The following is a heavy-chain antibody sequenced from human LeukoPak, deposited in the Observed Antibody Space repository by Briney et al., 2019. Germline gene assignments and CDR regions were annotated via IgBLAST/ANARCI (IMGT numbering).Heavy chain of an antibody. D-gene: IGHD3-10*01. J-gene: IGHJ5*02. CDR2: INPNSGGT. CDR1: GYTFTGYY. Sequence: ASVKVSCKASGYTFTGYYMHWVRQAPGQGLEWMGWINPNSGGTNYAQKFQGRVTMTRRMSTSTVYMELSRLRSDDTAVYYCARGGGGITMVRGVIIPQNWFDPWGQGTLVTVSS. CDR3: ARGGGGITMVRGVIIPQNWFDP. V-gene: IGHV1-2*02.